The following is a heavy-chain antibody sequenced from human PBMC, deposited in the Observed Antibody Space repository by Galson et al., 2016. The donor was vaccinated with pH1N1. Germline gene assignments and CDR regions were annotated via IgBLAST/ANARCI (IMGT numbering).Heavy chain of an antibody. CDR1: GYNFTTFG. CDR3: ARDQNWNLDY. V-gene: IGHV1-18*01. Sequence: SVKVSCKASGYNFTTFGISWVRQAPGKGLEWLGWISTSKGNTKNAQRLMDRVTMTRDTSTSTLFMELTSLGSNDTAIYYCARDQNWNLDYWGPGTPVTVSS. CDR2: ISTSKGNT. D-gene: IGHD1-1*01. J-gene: IGHJ4*02.